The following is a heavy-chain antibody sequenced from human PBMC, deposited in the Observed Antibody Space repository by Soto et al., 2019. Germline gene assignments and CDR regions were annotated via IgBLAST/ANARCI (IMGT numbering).Heavy chain of an antibody. J-gene: IGHJ5*02. D-gene: IGHD4-17*01. V-gene: IGHV3-15*01. CDR3: TTDLFGDYVIENWFDP. Sequence: PGGSLRLSCAASGFISSDTWMGWVRQAPGKGLEWVGRITSKNDGGTTDHAAPVEGRFTISRDDSKNTLYLQMNSLKTEDTAVYYCTTDLFGDYVIENWFDPWGQGTLVTVPQ. CDR1: GFISSDTW. CDR2: ITSKNDGGTT.